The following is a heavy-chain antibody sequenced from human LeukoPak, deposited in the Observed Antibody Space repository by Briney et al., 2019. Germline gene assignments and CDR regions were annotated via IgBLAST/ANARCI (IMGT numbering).Heavy chain of an antibody. J-gene: IGHJ5*02. CDR1: GFTFNTYT. Sequence: SGGSLRLSCAASGFTFNTYTMNWGRQAPGKRLEWVSSISSGSGYISYADSVKGRFTISRDNAKNSLYLQMNSLRAEDTAVYYCARDSRRGQIAAADGFDPWGQGTLVTVSS. CDR3: ARDSRRGQIAAADGFDP. V-gene: IGHV3-21*01. CDR2: ISSGSGYI. D-gene: IGHD6-13*01.